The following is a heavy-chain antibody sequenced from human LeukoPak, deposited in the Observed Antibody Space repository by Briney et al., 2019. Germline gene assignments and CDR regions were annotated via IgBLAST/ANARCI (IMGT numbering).Heavy chain of an antibody. Sequence: SQTLSLTCSVSGDSISSGGYYWSWIRQHPGKGLEWIGYIFSTGNTYYHPSLKSRLSITVDTSKNRFSLQLSFVTAADTAVYYCARTRLRGDPFDDWGQGTLVTVSS. CDR1: GDSISSGGYY. D-gene: IGHD2-21*02. CDR3: ARTRLRGDPFDD. J-gene: IGHJ4*02. CDR2: IFSTGNT. V-gene: IGHV4-31*03.